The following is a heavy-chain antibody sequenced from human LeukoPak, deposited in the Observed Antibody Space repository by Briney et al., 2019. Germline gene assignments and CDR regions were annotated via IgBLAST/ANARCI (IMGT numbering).Heavy chain of an antibody. CDR2: VHYSGST. CDR3: ARHPYHYGSGRDFDY. V-gene: IGHV4-59*08. Sequence: NPSETLSLTCTVSGGSISSYYWSWIRQPPGKGLEWIGYVHYSGSTSYNPSLNSRVTVSIDTSKNQFSLNLSSVTAADTAVYYCARHPYHYGSGRDFDYWGQGTLVTVSS. J-gene: IGHJ4*02. CDR1: GGSISSYY. D-gene: IGHD3-10*01.